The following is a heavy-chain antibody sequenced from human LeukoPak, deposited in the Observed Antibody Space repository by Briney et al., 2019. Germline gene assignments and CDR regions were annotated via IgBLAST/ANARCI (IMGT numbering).Heavy chain of an antibody. J-gene: IGHJ6*02. V-gene: IGHV4-30-2*01. D-gene: IGHD2-15*01. Sequence: SQTLSLTCAVSGGSISSGGYSWSWIRQPPGKGLEWIGYIYHSVSTYYNPSLKSRVTISVDRSKNQFSLKLSSVTAADTAVYYCARDRLVVVAANYYYYYGMDVWGQGTTVTVSS. CDR2: IYHSVST. CDR3: ARDRLVVVAANYYYYYGMDV. CDR1: GGSISSGGYS.